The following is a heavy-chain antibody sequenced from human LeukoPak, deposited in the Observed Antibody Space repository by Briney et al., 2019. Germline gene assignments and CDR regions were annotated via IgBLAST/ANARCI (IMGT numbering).Heavy chain of an antibody. Sequence: PGGSLRLSCAASGFTFSSYAMSWVRQAPGKGLEWVSAISGSGSSTYYADSVKGRFTISRDNSKNTLYLQMNSLRAEDTAVYSCAKGLSNPYKYYGMDVWGQGATVTVSS. D-gene: IGHD4-11*01. CDR1: GFTFSSYA. V-gene: IGHV3-23*01. CDR3: AKGLSNPYKYYGMDV. J-gene: IGHJ6*02. CDR2: ISGSGSST.